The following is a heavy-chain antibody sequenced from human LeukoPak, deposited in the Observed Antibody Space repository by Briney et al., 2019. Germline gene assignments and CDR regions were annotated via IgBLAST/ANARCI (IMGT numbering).Heavy chain of an antibody. CDR1: GFTFSSYW. D-gene: IGHD6-25*01. Sequence: GGSLRLSCAASGFTFSSYWMHWVRQAPGKGLVWVSRIASDGSTVYADSVKGRFTISRDNSKNTLYLQMNSLRAEDTAVYYCARDRAAGYADAFDIWGQGTMVTVSS. V-gene: IGHV3-74*01. CDR3: ARDRAAGYADAFDI. J-gene: IGHJ3*02. CDR2: IASDGST.